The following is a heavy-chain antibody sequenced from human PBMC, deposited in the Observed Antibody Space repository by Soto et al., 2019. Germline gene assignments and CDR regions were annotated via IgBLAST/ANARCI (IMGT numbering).Heavy chain of an antibody. CDR2: TYYRSKLST. D-gene: IGHD1-26*01. V-gene: IGHV6-1*01. J-gene: IGHJ5*01. Sequence: QVQLQQSGPGLVKPSQTLSLTCAISGDSVSSKNAAWNWIRQSPSRGLEWLGRTYYRSKLSTDYAVFVKSRITSNPDTSKNQCSLQLNSGTPEYTAVYYCTRALSGSYDSWGQGTLVTVSS. CDR3: TRALSGSYDS. CDR1: GDSVSSKNAA.